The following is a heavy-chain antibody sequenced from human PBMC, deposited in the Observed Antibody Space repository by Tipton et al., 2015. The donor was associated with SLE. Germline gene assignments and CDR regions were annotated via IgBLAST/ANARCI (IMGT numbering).Heavy chain of an antibody. CDR1: GFIFSDHY. CDR2: TRNKVNSHTT. CDR3: VASGYDYRHFDY. J-gene: IGHJ4*02. D-gene: IGHD5-12*01. Sequence: GSLRLSCAASGFIFSDHYMDWVRQAPGNGLEWVGRTRNKVNSHTTEYAASVKGRFTISRDDSENSLYLQMNSLKTEDTAVYYCVASGYDYRHFDYWGQGILVTVSS. V-gene: IGHV3-72*01.